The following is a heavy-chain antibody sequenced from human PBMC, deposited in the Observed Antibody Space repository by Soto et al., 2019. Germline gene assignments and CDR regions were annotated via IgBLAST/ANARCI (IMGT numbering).Heavy chain of an antibody. CDR2: IYYSGST. D-gene: IGHD2-2*01. J-gene: IGHJ5*02. CDR1: GGSISSGDYY. V-gene: IGHV4-30-4*01. Sequence: PXGTLSLTCTVSGGSISSGDYYGSWIRQPPGKGLEWIGYIYYSGSTYYNPSLKSRVTISVDTSKNQFSLKLSSVTAADTAVYYCAADIVVVPAAPLGFDPWGQGTLVTVSS. CDR3: AADIVVVPAAPLGFDP.